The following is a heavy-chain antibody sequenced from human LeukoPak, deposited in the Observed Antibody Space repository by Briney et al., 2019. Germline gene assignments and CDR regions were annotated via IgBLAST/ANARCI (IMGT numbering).Heavy chain of an antibody. CDR2: TNPNSGGT. Sequence: GASVKVSCKASGYTYTGYYMHWVRQAPGQGLEWMGWTNPNSGGTDYAQKFQGRVTMTRDTSISTAYMELSRLRSDDTAVYYCARVSQYYFDYWGQGTLVTVSS. D-gene: IGHD5-24*01. V-gene: IGHV1-2*02. CDR3: ARVSQYYFDY. J-gene: IGHJ4*02. CDR1: GYTYTGYY.